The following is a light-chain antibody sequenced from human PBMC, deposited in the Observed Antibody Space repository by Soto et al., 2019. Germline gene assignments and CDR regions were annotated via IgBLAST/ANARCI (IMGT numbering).Light chain of an antibody. CDR3: QQYHTSSIT. Sequence: DIQMTQSPSTLSASVGARVTITCRASQTISSWLAWYQQKPGKAPTLLIYDASTLERGVPSRFSGTGSGTEFTLSIDSLQPDDFATYYCQQYHTSSITFGQGTRREIK. J-gene: IGKJ5*01. V-gene: IGKV1-5*01. CDR1: QTISSW. CDR2: DAS.